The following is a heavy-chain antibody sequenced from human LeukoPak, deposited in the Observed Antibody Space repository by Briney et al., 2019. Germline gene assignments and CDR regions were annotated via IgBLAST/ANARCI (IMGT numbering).Heavy chain of an antibody. CDR2: ICDSGET. CDR1: GFSVSNYY. J-gene: IGHJ5*02. D-gene: IGHD4-17*01. CDR3: ARDRAVTQDWVEIDP. Sequence: GGSLRLSCAGSGFSVSNYYMSWVRQAPGKGLEWVSLICDSGETFYAGSVKGRFTISRDNSKNTMYLQMNRLRVEDTAVYFCARDRAVTQDWVEIDPWGQGTLVTVSS. V-gene: IGHV3-66*03.